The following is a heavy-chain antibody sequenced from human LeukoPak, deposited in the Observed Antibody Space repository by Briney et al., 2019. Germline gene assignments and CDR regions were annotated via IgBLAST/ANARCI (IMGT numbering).Heavy chain of an antibody. J-gene: IGHJ6*02. CDR2: IYTSGST. Sequence: SETLSLTCTVSGGSISSYYGSWIRQPAGKGLEWIGRIYTSGSTNYNPSLKSRVTMSVDTSKNQFYLKLSSVTAADTAVYYCAREGPWGGYDILTGYYDYYYYGMDLWGQGPADSVSS. D-gene: IGHD3-9*01. CDR1: GGSISSYY. V-gene: IGHV4-4*07. CDR3: AREGPWGGYDILTGYYDYYYYGMDL.